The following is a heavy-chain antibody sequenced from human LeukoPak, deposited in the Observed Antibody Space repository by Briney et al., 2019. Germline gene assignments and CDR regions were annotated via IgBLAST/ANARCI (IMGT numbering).Heavy chain of an antibody. D-gene: IGHD3-10*01. J-gene: IGHJ6*02. CDR2: ISSSGSTI. CDR3: AMVRGYYYHGLDV. CDR1: GFTFSSYE. V-gene: IGHV3-48*03. Sequence: GGSLRLSCAASGFTFSSYEMNWVRQAPGKGLEWVSYISSSGSTIYYADSVKGRFTISRDNAMNTLYLQMNSLRAEDTAVYYCAMVRGYYYHGLDVWGQGTTVTVSS.